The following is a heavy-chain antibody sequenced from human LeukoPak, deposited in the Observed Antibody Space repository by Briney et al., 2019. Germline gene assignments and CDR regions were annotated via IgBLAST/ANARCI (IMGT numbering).Heavy chain of an antibody. V-gene: IGHV3-30*02. CDR3: AKDMATITYFDY. Sequence: GGSLRLSCAASGFTFSIYDMHWVRQAPGKGLEWVAFIRYDGSNKYYADSVKGRFTISRDNSKNTLYLQMNSLRAEDTAVYYCAKDMATITYFDYWDQGTLVTVSS. CDR1: GFTFSIYD. CDR2: IRYDGSNK. J-gene: IGHJ4*02. D-gene: IGHD5-24*01.